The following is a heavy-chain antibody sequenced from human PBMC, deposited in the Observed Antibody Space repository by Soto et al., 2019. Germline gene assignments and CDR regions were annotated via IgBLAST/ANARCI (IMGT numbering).Heavy chain of an antibody. J-gene: IGHJ4*02. Sequence: ASVKVSCKASGYTFTGYYTHWVRQAPGQGLEWMGWINPNSGGTNYAQKFQGWVTMTRDTSISTAYMELSRLRSDDTAVYYCARVPITGSGCYRNYFAYWGQGTLVTVSS. CDR1: GYTFTGYY. D-gene: IGHD6-19*01. V-gene: IGHV1-2*04. CDR3: ARVPITGSGCYRNYFAY. CDR2: INPNSGGT.